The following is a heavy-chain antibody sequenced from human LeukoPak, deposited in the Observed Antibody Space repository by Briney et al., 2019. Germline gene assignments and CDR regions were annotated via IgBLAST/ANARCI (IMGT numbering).Heavy chain of an antibody. CDR3: ARSRTGGGYYYWYFEL. J-gene: IGHJ2*01. CDR1: GGSISSYY. V-gene: IGHV4-59*01. D-gene: IGHD3-22*01. CDR2: IYYSGST. Sequence: SETLSLTCTVSGGSISSYYWSWIRQPPGKGLEWIGYIYYSGSTNYNPSLKSPVTISVDTSKNQFSLKLSSVTAADTAVYYCARSRTGGGYYYWYFELWGRGTLVTVSS.